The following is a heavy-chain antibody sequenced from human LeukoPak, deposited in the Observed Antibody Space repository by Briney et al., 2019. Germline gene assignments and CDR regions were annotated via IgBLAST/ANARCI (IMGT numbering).Heavy chain of an antibody. Sequence: PSETLSLTCAVSGGSISSSNWWSWVRQPPGKGLEWIGEIYHSGSTNYNPSLKSRVTISVDKSKNQFSLKLSSVTAADTAVYYCARVERIDSSGYYYDDYWGQGTLVTVSS. CDR1: GGSISSSNW. D-gene: IGHD3-22*01. J-gene: IGHJ4*02. V-gene: IGHV4-4*02. CDR2: IYHSGST. CDR3: ARVERIDSSGYYYDDY.